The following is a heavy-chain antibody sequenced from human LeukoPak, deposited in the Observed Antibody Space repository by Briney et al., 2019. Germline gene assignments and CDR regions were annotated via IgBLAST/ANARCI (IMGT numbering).Heavy chain of an antibody. CDR3: TTALIYYDAFDV. J-gene: IGHJ3*01. V-gene: IGHV3-74*01. Sequence: PGGSLRLSCAVSGFTLGSYWMHWVRQAPGQGLAWVSRVNTDGSSTTYADSVKGRFTLSRDNAKNTLYLHLNSLRAEDTAVYYCTTALIYYDAFDVWGLGTRVTVSS. D-gene: IGHD1-26*01. CDR1: GFTLGSYW. CDR2: VNTDGSST.